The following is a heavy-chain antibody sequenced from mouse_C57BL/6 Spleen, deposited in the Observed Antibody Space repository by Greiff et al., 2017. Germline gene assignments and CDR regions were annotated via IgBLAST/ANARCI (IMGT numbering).Heavy chain of an antibody. V-gene: IGHV1-22*01. Sequence: VQLQQSGPELVKPGASVKMSCKASGYTFTDYNMHWVKQSHGKSLEWIGYINPNNGGTSYNQKFKGKATLTVNKSSSTAYMELRSLTSEDSAVYYCARGRKNGGLLGFAYWGQGTLVTVSA. D-gene: IGHD1-1*02. CDR1: GYTFTDYN. J-gene: IGHJ3*01. CDR3: ARGRKNGGLLGFAY. CDR2: INPNNGGT.